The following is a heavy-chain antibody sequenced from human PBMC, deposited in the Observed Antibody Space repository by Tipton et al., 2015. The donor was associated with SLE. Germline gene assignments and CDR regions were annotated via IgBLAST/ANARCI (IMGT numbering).Heavy chain of an antibody. J-gene: IGHJ4*02. CDR2: IYSGGNT. Sequence: SLRLSCAASGFTFSDYWMTWVRQAPGKGLEWVSIIYSGGNTYYVESVEGRFTISRDNSDNTLYVRMNNLRVEDTAIYYCAKASRGQYESWSGHFDEWGRGTLVTVSS. CDR1: GFTFSDYW. CDR3: AKASRGQYESWSGHFDE. V-gene: IGHV3-23*03. D-gene: IGHD3-3*01.